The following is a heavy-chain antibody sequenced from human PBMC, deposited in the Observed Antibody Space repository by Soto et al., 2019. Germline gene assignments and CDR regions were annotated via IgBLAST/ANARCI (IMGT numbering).Heavy chain of an antibody. Sequence: PSQTLSLTCAISGDSVSSNSAAWNWIRQSPSRGLEWLGRTYYRSKWYNDYAVSVKSRITINPDTSKNQFSLQLNSVTPEDTAVYYCARDKYYYGSGSYPNFVYWGQGTLVTVSS. V-gene: IGHV6-1*01. J-gene: IGHJ4*02. D-gene: IGHD3-10*01. CDR1: GDSVSSNSAA. CDR2: TYYRSKWYN. CDR3: ARDKYYYGSGSYPNFVY.